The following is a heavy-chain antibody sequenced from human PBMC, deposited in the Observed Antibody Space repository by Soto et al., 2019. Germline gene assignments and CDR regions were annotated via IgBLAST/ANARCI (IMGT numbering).Heavy chain of an antibody. Sequence: VSLTCAVYGGSFSGYYWSWIRQPPGKGLEWIGEINHSGSTNYNPSLKSRVTISVDTSKNQFSLKLSSVTAADTAVYYCARNRRVATYYYDSSGYSPFDYWGQGTLVTVSS. J-gene: IGHJ4*02. V-gene: IGHV4-34*01. D-gene: IGHD3-22*01. CDR2: INHSGST. CDR1: GGSFSGYY. CDR3: ARNRRVATYYYDSSGYSPFDY.